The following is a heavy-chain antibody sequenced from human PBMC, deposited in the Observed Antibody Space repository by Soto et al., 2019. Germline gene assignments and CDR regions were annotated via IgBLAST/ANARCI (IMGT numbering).Heavy chain of an antibody. V-gene: IGHV3-23*01. Sequence: EVQLLESGGGLVQPGGSLRLSCAASGFTFSSYAMSSVRQAPGKGLEWVSAISGSGGSTYYADSVKGRFTISRDNSKNTQYLQMNSLSAEDTAVYDCAKTPHNSPTSALLSWFDPWGQGTLVTVSS. CDR3: AKTPHNSPTSALLSWFDP. CDR2: ISGSGGST. J-gene: IGHJ5*02. CDR1: GFTFSSYA. D-gene: IGHD1-20*01.